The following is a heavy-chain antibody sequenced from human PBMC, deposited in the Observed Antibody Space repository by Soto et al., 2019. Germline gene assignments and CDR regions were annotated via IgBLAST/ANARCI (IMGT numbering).Heavy chain of an antibody. CDR3: AMDARIAVAKGALCNWFDP. Sequence: QVQLVESGGGVVQPGRSLRLSCAASGFTFTSYGMHWVRQAPGKGLEWVAVISYDGFNRYYGDSVKGRFTISRDDSKNTLYLKLNSLRPEDTAVYYCAMDARIAVAKGALCNWFDPWGQGTLVTVSS. CDR2: ISYDGFNR. V-gene: IGHV3-30*03. J-gene: IGHJ5*02. D-gene: IGHD6-13*01. CDR1: GFTFTSYG.